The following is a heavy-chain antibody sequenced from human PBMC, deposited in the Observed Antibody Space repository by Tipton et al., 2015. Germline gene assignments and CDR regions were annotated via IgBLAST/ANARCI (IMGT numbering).Heavy chain of an antibody. V-gene: IGHV3-48*04. J-gene: IGHJ6*02. D-gene: IGHD2-15*01. Sequence: SLRLSCAASGFNFREYIMNWVRQAPGKGLEWISFISGSSGTIYYADSVKGRFTVSRDNAKNTLYLQMNSLRAEDTAVYYCARGRYCSGGSCYSYNGMDVWGQGTTVTVSS. CDR1: GFNFREYI. CDR2: ISGSSGTI. CDR3: ARGRYCSGGSCYSYNGMDV.